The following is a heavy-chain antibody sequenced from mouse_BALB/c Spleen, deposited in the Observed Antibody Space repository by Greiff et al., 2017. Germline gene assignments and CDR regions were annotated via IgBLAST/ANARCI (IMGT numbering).Heavy chain of an antibody. Sequence: LQQPGSELVRPGASVKLSCKASVYTFTSYWMHWVKQRHGQGLEWIGNIYPGSGSTNYDEKFKSKGTLTVDTSSSTAYMHLSSLTSEDSAVYYCTREEDHYWYFDVWGAGTTVTVSS. CDR3: TREEDHYWYFDV. J-gene: IGHJ1*01. CDR1: VYTFTSYW. V-gene: IGHV1S22*01. CDR2: IYPGSGST.